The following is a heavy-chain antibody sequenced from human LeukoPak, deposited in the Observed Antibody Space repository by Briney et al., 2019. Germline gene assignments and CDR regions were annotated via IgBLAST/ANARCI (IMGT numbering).Heavy chain of an antibody. CDR1: GYTFTDYY. Sequence: ASVKVSCKASGYTFTDYYMHWVRQAPGQGLEWMGWINPNSGGTNYAQKFQGRVTMTRDTSISTAYMELSRLRSDDTAVYYCARPELYGSGKTACFDPWGQGTLVTVSS. CDR3: ARPELYGSGKTACFDP. V-gene: IGHV1-2*02. D-gene: IGHD3-10*01. CDR2: INPNSGGT. J-gene: IGHJ5*02.